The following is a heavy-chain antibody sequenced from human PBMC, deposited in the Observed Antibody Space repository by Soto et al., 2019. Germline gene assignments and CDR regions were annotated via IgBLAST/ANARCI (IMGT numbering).Heavy chain of an antibody. V-gene: IGHV3-23*01. CDR2: ISGSGGTT. J-gene: IGHJ4*02. CDR3: ANDVYSGYDFFFDY. D-gene: IGHD5-12*01. Sequence: GGSLRLSCSASGFIFSSYALSWVRQAPGKGLEWVSGISGSGGTTYYEDSVKGRFTISRDNSKNTLYLQMNSLRPEDTAVYYCANDVYSGYDFFFDYWGQGTLVTVAS. CDR1: GFIFSSYA.